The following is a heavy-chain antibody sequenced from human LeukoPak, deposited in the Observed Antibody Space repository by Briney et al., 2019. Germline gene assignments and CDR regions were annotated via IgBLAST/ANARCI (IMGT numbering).Heavy chain of an antibody. V-gene: IGHV4-59*01. D-gene: IGHD3-22*01. J-gene: IGHJ3*02. CDR2: SYYSGST. CDR1: GGSISSYY. Sequence: SETLSLTCTVSGGSISSYYWSWIRQPPGKGLEWIGYSYYSGSTNYNPSLKSRVTISVDTSKNQFSLKLSSVTAADTAVYYCARETYYYDSSGYYERSHAFDIWGQGTMVTVSS. CDR3: ARETYYYDSSGYYERSHAFDI.